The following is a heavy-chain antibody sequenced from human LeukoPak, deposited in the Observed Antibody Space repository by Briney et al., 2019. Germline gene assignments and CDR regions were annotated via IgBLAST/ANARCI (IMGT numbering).Heavy chain of an antibody. CDR2: IYYSGST. D-gene: IGHD1-14*01. CDR3: ARVWTEPYYYYYYMDV. V-gene: IGHV4-61*05. CDR1: GGSISSSSYY. J-gene: IGHJ6*03. Sequence: SETLSLTCTVSGGSISSSSYYWDWIRQPPGKGLEWIGYIYYSGSTNYNPSLKSRVTISVDTSKNQFSLKLSSVTAADTAVYYCARVWTEPYYYYYYMDVWGKGTTVTVSS.